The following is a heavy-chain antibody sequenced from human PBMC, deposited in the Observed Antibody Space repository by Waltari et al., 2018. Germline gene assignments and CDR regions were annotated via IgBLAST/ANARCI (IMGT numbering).Heavy chain of an antibody. Sequence: QVQLVESGGGVVQPGRSLRLSCAASGFTFSSYDMPWVRQAPGKGLEWVAVISYDGSNKYYADSVKGRFTISRDNSKNTLYLQMNSLRAEDTAVYYCAREAAKSFDFDYWGQGTLVTVSS. D-gene: IGHD1-26*01. J-gene: IGHJ4*02. CDR2: ISYDGSNK. V-gene: IGHV3-30*01. CDR1: GFTFSSYD. CDR3: AREAAKSFDFDY.